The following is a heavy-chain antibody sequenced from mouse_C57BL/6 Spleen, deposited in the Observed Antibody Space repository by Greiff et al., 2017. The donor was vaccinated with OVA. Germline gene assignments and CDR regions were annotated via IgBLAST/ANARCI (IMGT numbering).Heavy chain of an antibody. CDR3: ARLGYDYDDGYFDY. CDR2: IYPGDGDT. D-gene: IGHD2-4*01. CDR1: GYAFSSYW. J-gene: IGHJ2*01. V-gene: IGHV1-80*01. Sequence: QVQLQQSGAELVKPGASVKISCKASGYAFSSYWMNWVKQRPGKGLEWIGQIYPGDGDTNYNGKFKGKATLTADKSSSTAYMQLSSLTSEDSAVYFGARLGYDYDDGYFDYWGQGTTRTVSS.